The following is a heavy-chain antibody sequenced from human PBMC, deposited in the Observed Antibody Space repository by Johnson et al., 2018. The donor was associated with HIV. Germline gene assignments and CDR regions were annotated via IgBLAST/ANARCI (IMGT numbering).Heavy chain of an antibody. D-gene: IGHD3-22*01. CDR3: TTVAYLDRTYYYYSSGYWFVNFDI. V-gene: IGHV3-15*01. J-gene: IGHJ3*02. Sequence: VQLVESGGGLVQPGGSLRLSCAASGFTFSSYAMSWVRQAPGKGLEWVGRIKSKTDGGTTDYAAPVKGRFTISRDDSKNTLYLQMNSLKTEDTAVYYCTTVAYLDRTYYYYSSGYWFVNFDIWGQGTMVTVSS. CDR1: GFTFSSYA. CDR2: IKSKTDGGTT.